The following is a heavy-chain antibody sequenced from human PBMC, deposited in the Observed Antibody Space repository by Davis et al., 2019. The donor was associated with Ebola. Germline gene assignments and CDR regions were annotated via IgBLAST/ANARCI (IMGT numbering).Heavy chain of an antibody. CDR1: GFIFTNYW. V-gene: IGHV3-7*03. J-gene: IGHJ6*02. CDR2: IKQDGGEK. D-gene: IGHD6-6*01. Sequence: GESLKISCAASGFIFTNYWMSWVRQAPGKGPERVAIIKQDGGEKYYVDSVKGRFTISRDNAKNSLFLQMNSLRAEDTAFYYCASGDGRGSSYDMDVWGQGTTVTVSS. CDR3: ASGDGRGSSYDMDV.